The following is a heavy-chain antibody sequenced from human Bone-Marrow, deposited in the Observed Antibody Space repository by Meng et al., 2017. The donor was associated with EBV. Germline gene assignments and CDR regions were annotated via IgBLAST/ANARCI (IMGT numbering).Heavy chain of an antibody. Sequence: VRVRESGAGLLKPSETLSLTCAVYSGSFSGYYWSWIRQPPGKGLEWIGEINHSGSTNYNPSLKSRVTISVDTSKNQFSLKLSSVTAADTAVYYCASQIKYGDYDEGGFDYWGQGTLVTVPS. D-gene: IGHD4-17*01. CDR2: INHSGST. CDR1: SGSFSGYY. V-gene: IGHV4-34*01. J-gene: IGHJ4*02. CDR3: ASQIKYGDYDEGGFDY.